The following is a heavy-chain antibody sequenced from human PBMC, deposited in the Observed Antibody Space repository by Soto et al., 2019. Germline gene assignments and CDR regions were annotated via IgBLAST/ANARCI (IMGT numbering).Heavy chain of an antibody. D-gene: IGHD6-13*01. J-gene: IGHJ5*02. CDR1: GGSFSGYY. Sequence: SETLSLTCAVCGGSFSGYYWSWIRQPPGKGLEWIGEINHSGSTNYNPSLKSRVTISVDTSKNQFSLKLSSVTAADTAVYYCARERAAAGTDGGWFDPWGQGTLVTVSS. CDR2: INHSGST. CDR3: ARERAAAGTDGGWFDP. V-gene: IGHV4-34*01.